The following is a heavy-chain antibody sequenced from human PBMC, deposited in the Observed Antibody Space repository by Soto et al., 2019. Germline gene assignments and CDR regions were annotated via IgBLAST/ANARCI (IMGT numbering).Heavy chain of an antibody. CDR2: ISSSSGII. CDR3: AKMVTTYYYYYMDV. J-gene: IGHJ6*03. D-gene: IGHD4-17*01. Sequence: VHLVESGGGLVQPGGSLRLSCAASGFTFGSFSMNWVRQAPGKGLEWVSYISSSSGIIYYADSVKGRFTISRDNAKNSLYLQMNSLRAEDTAVYFCAKMVTTYYYYYMDVWGKETTVTVSS. CDR1: GFTFGSFS. V-gene: IGHV3-48*01.